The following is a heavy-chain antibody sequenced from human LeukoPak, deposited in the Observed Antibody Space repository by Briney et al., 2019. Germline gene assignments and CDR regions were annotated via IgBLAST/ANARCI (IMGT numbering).Heavy chain of an antibody. Sequence: PGGSLRLSCAASGFTFSSCAMSWVRQAPGKGLEWVSAISGSGGSTYYADSVKGRFTISRDNSKNTLYLQMNSLRAEDTAVYYCAKEIEVRGTPQFAFHYWGQGTLVTVSS. D-gene: IGHD3-10*01. J-gene: IGHJ4*02. V-gene: IGHV3-23*01. CDR1: GFTFSSCA. CDR2: ISGSGGST. CDR3: AKEIEVRGTPQFAFHY.